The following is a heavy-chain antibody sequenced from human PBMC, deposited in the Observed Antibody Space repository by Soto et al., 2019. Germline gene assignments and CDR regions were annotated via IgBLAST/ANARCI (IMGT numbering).Heavy chain of an antibody. CDR2: IYYSGST. CDR1: GGSIASGDSY. J-gene: IGHJ6*02. D-gene: IGHD3-16*01. V-gene: IGHV4-30-4*08. Sequence: SETLSLTCTVSGGSIASGDSYWSWIRQSPGKGLEWIGYIYYSGSTYYNPSLESRFTISVDTSKNQFSLKLNSVTAADTAVYYCAREGAASYSYYYGTDVWGQGTTVTVSS. CDR3: AREGAASYSYYYGTDV.